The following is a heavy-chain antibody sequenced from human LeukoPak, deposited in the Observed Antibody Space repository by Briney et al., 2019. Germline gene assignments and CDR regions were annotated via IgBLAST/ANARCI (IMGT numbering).Heavy chain of an antibody. CDR3: ARDWGIEGRDIPVAGRSDYYFGLDV. CDR2: INPGGGST. D-gene: IGHD6-19*01. CDR1: GYTFTSYY. Sequence: ASVKVSCKASGYTFTSYYIRWLRQAPGQGLEWMGIINPGGGSTDYAQKFQGRVTMTRDASTSTVYMELSSLRFEDTAVYYCARDWGIEGRDIPVAGRSDYYFGLDVWGQGTTVTVSS. J-gene: IGHJ6*02. V-gene: IGHV1-46*01.